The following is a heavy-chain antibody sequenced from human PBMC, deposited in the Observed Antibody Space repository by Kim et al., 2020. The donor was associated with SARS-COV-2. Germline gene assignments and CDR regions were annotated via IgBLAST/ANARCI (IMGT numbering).Heavy chain of an antibody. CDR1: GFTFRSYA. J-gene: IGHJ6*02. D-gene: IGHD2-2*01. CDR2: ISGSAGST. Sequence: VGSLRLSCAASGFTFRSYAMSWVRQAPGKGLEWVSTISGSAGSTYYADSVKGRFTISRDNSKNTLHLQMNSLRAEDTAVYYCAKTTMSTANYYSMDVWGQGTTVTVSS. CDR3: AKTTMSTANYYSMDV. V-gene: IGHV3-23*01.